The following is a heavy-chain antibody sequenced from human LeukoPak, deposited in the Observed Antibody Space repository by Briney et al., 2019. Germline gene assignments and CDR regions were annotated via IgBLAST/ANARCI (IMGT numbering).Heavy chain of an antibody. CDR2: IYSGGST. CDR1: GLTVRSNY. Sequence: PGGSLRLSCAASGLTVRSNYMSWVRQAPGKGGEWVSTIYSGGSTYYADSVKGHFTISRDNSKNTLYLQMNSLRAEDTAVYYCARDITYWGQGTVVTVSS. V-gene: IGHV3-53*01. J-gene: IGHJ4*02. D-gene: IGHD3-10*01. CDR3: ARDITY.